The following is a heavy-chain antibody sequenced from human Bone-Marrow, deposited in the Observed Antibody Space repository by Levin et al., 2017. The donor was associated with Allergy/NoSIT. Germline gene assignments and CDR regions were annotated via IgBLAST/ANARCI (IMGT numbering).Heavy chain of an antibody. CDR3: AGIRSSYWYFDF. V-gene: IGHV4-59*11. D-gene: IGHD1-14*01. CDR2: IHYSGST. Sequence: PSETLSLTCSVSGGSISSHYWSWIRQAPGRGLEWIGFIHYSGSTNYDPSLKSRVTTSIDTSKNQFYLKLTSVTAADTAVYYCAGIRSSYWYFDFWGRGTLVSVSS. J-gene: IGHJ2*01. CDR1: GGSISSHY.